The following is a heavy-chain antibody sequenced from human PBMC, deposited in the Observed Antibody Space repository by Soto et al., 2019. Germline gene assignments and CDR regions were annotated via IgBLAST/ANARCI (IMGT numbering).Heavy chain of an antibody. CDR1: GFSFSRFA. D-gene: IGHD4-4*01. CDR2: ISNTETST. V-gene: IGHV3-23*01. J-gene: IGHJ4*02. Sequence: GGSLRLSCVASGFSFSRFAMGWVRQAPGKGLEWVSTISNTETSTYYGDSVKGRFSISRDNSKNTLFLQMNSLRAEDTAMYYCAKDWRAVTGSYPTIIDYWGQGSLVTVSS. CDR3: AKDWRAVTGSYPTIIDY.